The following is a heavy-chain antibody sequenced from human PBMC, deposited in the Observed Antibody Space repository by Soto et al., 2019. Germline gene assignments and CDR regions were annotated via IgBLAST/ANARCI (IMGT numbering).Heavy chain of an antibody. D-gene: IGHD2-21*02. V-gene: IGHV3-33*01. J-gene: IGHJ1*01. CDR1: GFTFSSYG. Sequence: QVQLVESGGGVVQPGRSLRLSCAASGFTFSSYGMHWVRQAPGKGLEWVAVIWYDGSNKYYADSVKGRFTISRDNSKNTLYLQMNSLRAEDTAVYYCARDAEEDCGGDCSGYFQHWGQGTLVTVSS. CDR2: IWYDGSNK. CDR3: ARDAEEDCGGDCSGYFQH.